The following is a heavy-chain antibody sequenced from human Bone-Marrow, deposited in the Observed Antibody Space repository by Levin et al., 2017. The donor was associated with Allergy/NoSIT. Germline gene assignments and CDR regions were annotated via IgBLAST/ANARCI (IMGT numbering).Heavy chain of an antibody. CDR3: ARGEWGPQPFDY. V-gene: IGHV3-7*01. CDR1: GFSFSSYW. D-gene: IGHD3-3*01. J-gene: IGHJ4*02. CDR2: IKQDGSEK. Sequence: GGPLRLSCAASGFSFSSYWMSWVRQAPGKGLEWVANIKQDGSEKYYVDSVKGRFTITRDNAKNLLYLQMNSLRDEDTAVYYCARGEWGPQPFDYWGQGTLVTVSS.